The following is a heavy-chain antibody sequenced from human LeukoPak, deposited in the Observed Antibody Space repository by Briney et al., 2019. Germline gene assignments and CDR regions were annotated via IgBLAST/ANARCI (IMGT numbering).Heavy chain of an antibody. V-gene: IGHV4-4*02. CDR1: DTSISNNW. CDR3: ARVNGSGYYYIYIRTGGAFDI. D-gene: IGHD3-22*01. CDR2: IFHRGIP. J-gene: IGHJ3*02. Sequence: SGTLSLTCDVSDTSISNNWWSWVRQSPGKGLEWIGEIFHRGIPNYNPSLKSRVTMSIDTSKNQLSLNVNSVTAADTAVYYCARVNGSGYYYIYIRTGGAFDIWGQGTMVTVSS.